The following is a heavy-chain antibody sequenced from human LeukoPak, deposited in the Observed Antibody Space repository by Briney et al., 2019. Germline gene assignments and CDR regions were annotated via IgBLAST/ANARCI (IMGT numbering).Heavy chain of an antibody. V-gene: IGHV3-23*01. CDR1: AFIFSRYS. Sequence: GRCLSLSCAASAFIFSRYSVSSVRQAPGKGLEWLSAISGSGKYTYNADCVKGRFTISRDNSKSTLYLQMNSLRAEDTAISYVAQRPVAGTFDNWGQRTLVTVSS. D-gene: IGHD6-19*01. CDR2: ISGSGKYT. CDR3: AQRPVAGTFDN. J-gene: IGHJ4*02.